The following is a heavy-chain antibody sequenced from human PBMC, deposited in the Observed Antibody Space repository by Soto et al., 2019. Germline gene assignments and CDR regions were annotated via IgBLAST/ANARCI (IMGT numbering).Heavy chain of an antibody. CDR2: INAGNGNT. CDR3: ARLVGYYAPLDV. CDR1: GYTFTSYA. J-gene: IGHJ6*02. D-gene: IGHD3-3*01. Sequence: ASVKVSCKASGYTFTSYAMHWVRQAPGQRLEWMGWINAGNGNTKYSQKFQGRVTITRDTSASTAYMELSSLRYEDTAVYYCARLVGYYAPLDVWGQXTTVTVSS. V-gene: IGHV1-3*01.